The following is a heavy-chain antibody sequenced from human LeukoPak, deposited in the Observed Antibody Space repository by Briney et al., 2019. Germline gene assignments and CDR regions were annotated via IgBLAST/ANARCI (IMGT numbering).Heavy chain of an antibody. V-gene: IGHV3-9*01. CDR2: ISWNSGSI. CDR1: GFTFDDYA. J-gene: IGHJ4*02. CDR3: AKGGYGSGSYQTHYFDY. D-gene: IGHD3-10*01. Sequence: GGSLRLPCAASGFTFDDYAMHWVRQAPGKGLEWVSGISWNSGSIGYADSVKGRFTISRDNAKNSLYLQMNSLRAEDTALYYCAKGGYGSGSYQTHYFDYWGQGTLVTVSS.